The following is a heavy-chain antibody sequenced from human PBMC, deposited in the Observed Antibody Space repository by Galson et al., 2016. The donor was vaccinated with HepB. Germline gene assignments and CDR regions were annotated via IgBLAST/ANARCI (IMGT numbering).Heavy chain of an antibody. Sequence: SLRLSCAASGFTFSHYGIHWVRQTPGKGLEWVSSLTPSGDSTYYADSVKGRFTISRDNSKNTLFLQMNSLRAEDTALYYCAKHYSLGSFDVWGQGTMVTVSS. CDR3: AKHYSLGSFDV. D-gene: IGHD4-11*01. V-gene: IGHV3-23*01. CDR2: LTPSGDST. J-gene: IGHJ3*01. CDR1: GFTFSHYG.